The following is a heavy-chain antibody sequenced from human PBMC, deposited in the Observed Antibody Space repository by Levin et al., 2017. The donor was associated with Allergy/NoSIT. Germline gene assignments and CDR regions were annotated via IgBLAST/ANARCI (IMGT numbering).Heavy chain of an antibody. D-gene: IGHD4-11*01. CDR3: ARESAGENYSWHFDC. J-gene: IGHJ4*02. CDR2: ISSGAYT. V-gene: IGHV3-53*01. CDR1: GFTVSSNY. Sequence: PGGSLRLSCAVSGFTVSSNYMTWVRQAPGKGLEWVSVISSGAYTYYADSVRGRFTISRDNSKNTLYLQMNSLRAEDTAVYYCARESAGENYSWHFDCWGQGTLVTVSS.